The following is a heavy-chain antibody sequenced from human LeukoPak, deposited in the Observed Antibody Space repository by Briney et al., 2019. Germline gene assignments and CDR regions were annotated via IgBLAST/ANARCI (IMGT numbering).Heavy chain of an antibody. CDR1: GFTFNTYA. CDR2: ISNDGNNK. Sequence: GGSLRLSCAASGFTFNTYAVHWVRQAPGKGPEWVAVISNDGNNKYSTDSVKGRFTISRDNSKNTLYLQMNSLRAEDTAVYYCARDRPGGGYGDYDYWGQGTLVTVSS. D-gene: IGHD4-17*01. J-gene: IGHJ4*02. CDR3: ARDRPGGGYGDYDY. V-gene: IGHV3-30*10.